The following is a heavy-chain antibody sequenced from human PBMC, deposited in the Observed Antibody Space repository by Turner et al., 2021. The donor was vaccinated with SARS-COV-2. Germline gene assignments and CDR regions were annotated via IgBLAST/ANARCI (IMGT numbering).Heavy chain of an antibody. CDR2: IYSGGST. Sequence: EVQLVESGGGLIQPGGSLRLSCAASGFTVSSHYVSWARQAPGKGLERVSVIYSGGSTYYADSVKGRFTISRDNTKNTLYLQMNSLRAEDTAVYYCARDYGDYYFDYWGQGTLVTVSS. V-gene: IGHV3-53*01. CDR1: GFTVSSHY. J-gene: IGHJ4*02. D-gene: IGHD4-17*01. CDR3: ARDYGDYYFDY.